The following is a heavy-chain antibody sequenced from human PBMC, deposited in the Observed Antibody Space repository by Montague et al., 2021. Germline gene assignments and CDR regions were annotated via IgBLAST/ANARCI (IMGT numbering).Heavy chain of an antibody. CDR1: RSLINSDYY. Sequence: SETLSLTCTVSRSLINSDYYWGWIRQPPGKGLELMWIVSHGGRTYYNPSLKSRVTISVGTSNNHFSLQLSSVTAADTAMYYCARGRGRYYSMDIWGKGTTISVSS. J-gene: IGHJ6*03. V-gene: IGHV4-38-2*02. CDR2: VSHGGRT. CDR3: ARGRGRYYSMDI.